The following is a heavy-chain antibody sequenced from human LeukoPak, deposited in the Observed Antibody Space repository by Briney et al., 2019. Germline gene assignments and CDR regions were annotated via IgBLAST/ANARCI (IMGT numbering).Heavy chain of an antibody. J-gene: IGHJ3*02. CDR2: FDPEDGET. D-gene: IGHD1-26*01. CDR1: GYTLTELS. CDR3: ATLQREWEPMAFDI. Sequence: ASVKVSCKVSGYTLTELSMHWVRQAPGKGLEWMGGFDPEDGETIYAQKFQGRVTMTEDTSTDTAYMELSSLRSEDTAVYYCATLQREWEPMAFDIWGQGTMVTVSS. V-gene: IGHV1-24*01.